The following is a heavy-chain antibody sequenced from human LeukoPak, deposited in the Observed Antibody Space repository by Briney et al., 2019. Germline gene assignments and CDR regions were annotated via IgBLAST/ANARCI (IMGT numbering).Heavy chain of an antibody. D-gene: IGHD3-22*01. CDR2: ISGSGGST. J-gene: IGHJ4*02. Sequence: GGSLRLSCAASGFTFSSYAMSWVRQAPGKGLEWVSAISGSGGSTYYADSVKGRFTISRDNSKNTLYLQMNSLRAEDTAVYYCAKTVDAKYYYDSNGYFDYWGQGTLVTVSS. V-gene: IGHV3-23*01. CDR1: GFTFSSYA. CDR3: AKTVDAKYYYDSNGYFDY.